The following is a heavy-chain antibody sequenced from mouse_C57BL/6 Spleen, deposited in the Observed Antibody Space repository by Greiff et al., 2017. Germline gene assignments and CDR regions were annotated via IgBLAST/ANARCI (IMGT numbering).Heavy chain of an antibody. J-gene: IGHJ3*01. CDR3: ARSNGSSYEGFAY. CDR1: GYTFTSYW. D-gene: IGHD1-1*01. V-gene: IGHV1-50*01. Sequence: QVQLQQPGAELVKPGASVKLSCKASGYTFTSYWMQWVKQRPGQGLEWIGEIDPSDSYTNYNQKFKGKATLTVDTSSSAAYMQLSSLTSEDSAVYYCARSNGSSYEGFAYWGQGTLVTVSA. CDR2: IDPSDSYT.